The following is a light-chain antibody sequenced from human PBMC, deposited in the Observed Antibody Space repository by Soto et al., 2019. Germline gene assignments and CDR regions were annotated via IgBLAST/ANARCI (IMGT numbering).Light chain of an antibody. CDR2: GAS. CDR1: QSVNSK. V-gene: IGKV3-15*01. J-gene: IGKJ1*01. Sequence: EMVRTQSPATLSVTPGERVSISCRVSQSVNSKLAWYQQKPGQAPRLPIYGASTRATGIPDRISGSGSGTEFTLTISSLQSEDFAVYYCQQYNNWPPWTFGQGTKVDI. CDR3: QQYNNWPPWT.